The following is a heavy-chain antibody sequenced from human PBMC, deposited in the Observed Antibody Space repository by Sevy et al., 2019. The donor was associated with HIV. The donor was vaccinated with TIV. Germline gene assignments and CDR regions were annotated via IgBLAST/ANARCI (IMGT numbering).Heavy chain of an antibody. Sequence: GGCLRLSCAASGFSFSSHGMHWVRQAPGKGLEWQSVISYDGNKKYYADSVKGRFTISRDNSKNTLYLQMNSLRPEDTAVYYCARDVRWYNYAPSDYWGQGTPVTVSS. CDR1: GFSFSSHG. V-gene: IGHV3-30*03. CDR2: ISYDGNKK. CDR3: ARDVRWYNYAPSDY. J-gene: IGHJ4*02. D-gene: IGHD1-1*01.